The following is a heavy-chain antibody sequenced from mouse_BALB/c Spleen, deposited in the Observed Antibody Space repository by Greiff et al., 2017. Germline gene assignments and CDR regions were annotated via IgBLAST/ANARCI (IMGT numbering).Heavy chain of an antibody. V-gene: IGHV1-31*01. J-gene: IGHJ3*01. CDR2: INPYNGAT. CDR1: GYSFTGYY. CDR3: ARWWLLQFAY. D-gene: IGHD2-3*01. Sequence: EVQLQQSGPELVKPGASVKISCKASGYSFTGYYMHWVKQSHVKSLEWIERINPYNGATSYNQNFKDKASLTVDKSSSTAYMELHSLTSEDSAVYYCARWWLLQFAYWGQGTLVTVSA.